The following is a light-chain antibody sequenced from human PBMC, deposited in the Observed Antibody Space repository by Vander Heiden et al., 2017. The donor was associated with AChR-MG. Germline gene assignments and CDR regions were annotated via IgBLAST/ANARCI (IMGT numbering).Light chain of an antibody. V-gene: IGKV4-1*01. CDR1: QSILYSPNRRYC. Sequence: DIVMTQSPDSLAVSLGERATINCRSSQSILYSPNRRYCLAWYQQKPGQPPKLLIYWASTRESGVPDRFVGSGSGTDFTLTINNLQAEDVAVYYCQQYYSTRTFGQGTKVGDQT. CDR3: QQYYSTRT. CDR2: WAS. J-gene: IGKJ1*01.